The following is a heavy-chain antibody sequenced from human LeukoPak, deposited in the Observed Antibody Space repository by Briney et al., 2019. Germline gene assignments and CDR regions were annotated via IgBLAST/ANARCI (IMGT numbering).Heavy chain of an antibody. Sequence: SQTLSLTCAISGDSVPNNSVAWDWTRQSPSRGLEWLGRTYYRSMWYHDYAASVISRITITPDTSKNQFSLHLNSVTPEDTAVYYCARGVSNSFDLWGQGTLVTVSS. CDR2: TYYRSMWYH. CDR3: ARGVSNSFDL. D-gene: IGHD4-11*01. CDR1: GDSVPNNSVA. V-gene: IGHV6-1*01. J-gene: IGHJ4*02.